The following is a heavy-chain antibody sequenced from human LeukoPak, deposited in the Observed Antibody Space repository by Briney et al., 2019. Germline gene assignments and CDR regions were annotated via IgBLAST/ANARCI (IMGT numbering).Heavy chain of an antibody. CDR1: GFTFSSYE. CDR3: ARGQRRHIDMAPSFDY. Sequence: QPGGSLRLSCAASGFTFSSYEMNWVRQAPGKGLERVSYISSSGSTIYYADSVKGRFTISRDNSKNTLYLQMNSLRGEDTAVYSCARGQRRHIDMAPSFDYWGQGTLVTVSS. D-gene: IGHD5-24*01. V-gene: IGHV3-48*03. CDR2: ISSSGSTI. J-gene: IGHJ4*02.